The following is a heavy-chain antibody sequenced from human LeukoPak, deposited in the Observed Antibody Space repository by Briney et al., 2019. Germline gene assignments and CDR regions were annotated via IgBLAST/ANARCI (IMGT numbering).Heavy chain of an antibody. V-gene: IGHV1-8*01. CDR1: GYTFTSYD. D-gene: IGHD6-13*01. CDR3: AKTSPSSSWYGHCYYYGMDV. Sequence: ASVKVSCKASGYTFTSYDINWVRQATGQGLEWMGWMNPNSGNTGYAQKFQGRVTMTRNTSISTAYMELSSLRSEDTAVYYCAKTSPSSSWYGHCYYYGMDVWGQGTTVTVSS. CDR2: MNPNSGNT. J-gene: IGHJ6*02.